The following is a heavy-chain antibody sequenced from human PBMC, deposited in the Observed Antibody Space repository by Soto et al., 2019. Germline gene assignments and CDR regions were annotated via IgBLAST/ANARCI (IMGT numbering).Heavy chain of an antibody. CDR3: ASTDYDFWSGPGFYYYMDV. CDR1: GYTFTSYY. CDR2: INPSGGST. J-gene: IGHJ6*03. D-gene: IGHD3-3*01. V-gene: IGHV1-46*03. Sequence: GASVKVSCKASGYTFTSYYMHWVRQAPGQGLEWMGIINPSGGSTSYAQKFQGRVTMTRDTSTSTVYTELSSLRSEDTAVYYCASTDYDFWSGPGFYYYMDVWGKGTTVTVSS.